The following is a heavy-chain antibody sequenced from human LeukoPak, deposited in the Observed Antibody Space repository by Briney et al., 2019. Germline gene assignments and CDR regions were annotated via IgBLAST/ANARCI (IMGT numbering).Heavy chain of an antibody. Sequence: ASVKVSCKASGYTFTSYYMHWVRQAPGQGLEWMGIINPSGGSTSYAQKLQGRVTMTTDTSTSTAYMELRSLRSDDTAVYYCARESAAGAFGYDAFDIWGQGTMVTVSS. V-gene: IGHV1-46*01. D-gene: IGHD3-10*01. CDR1: GYTFTSYY. J-gene: IGHJ3*02. CDR2: INPSGGST. CDR3: ARESAAGAFGYDAFDI.